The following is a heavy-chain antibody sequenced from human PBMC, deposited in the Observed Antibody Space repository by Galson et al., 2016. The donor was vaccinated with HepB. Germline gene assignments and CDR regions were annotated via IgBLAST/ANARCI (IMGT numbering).Heavy chain of an antibody. CDR3: ASSGVRGFDK. CDR1: GFALSSHT. CDR2: IGNSGRTI. V-gene: IGHV3-48*02. D-gene: IGHD3-10*01. Sequence: SLRLSCAASGFALSSHTMNWVRQAPGKGLEWLSDIGNSGRTIHYADSVEGRFAISRDNAKNSLHLQMQSLRDEDTAVYYCASSGVRGFDKWGQGTLVTVSS. J-gene: IGHJ4*02.